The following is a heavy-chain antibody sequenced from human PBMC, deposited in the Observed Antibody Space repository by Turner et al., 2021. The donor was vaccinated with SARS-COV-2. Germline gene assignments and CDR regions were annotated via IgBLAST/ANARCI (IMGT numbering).Heavy chain of an antibody. D-gene: IGHD3-22*01. CDR3: ARDPLTYDYDSNGNWFDP. CDR2: MRAYNCNT. V-gene: IGHV1-18*01. CDR1: GYTVASSG. J-gene: IGHJ5*02. Sequence: QVQLVQSGAEVKKPGAQVKVSCTASGYTVASSGITWVRQAPGQGLEWMGWMRAYNCNTNYAQKLQCVVTITTDTSTSTAYMELRSMRSDDTAVYYVARDPLTYDYDSNGNWFDPWGQGTLVTVSS.